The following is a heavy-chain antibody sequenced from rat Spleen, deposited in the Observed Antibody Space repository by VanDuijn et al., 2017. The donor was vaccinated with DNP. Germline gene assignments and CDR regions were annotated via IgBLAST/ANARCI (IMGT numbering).Heavy chain of an antibody. V-gene: IGHV5-31*01. Sequence: EVQLVESGGDLVQPGRSLKLSCVASGFTFNYYWMAWIRQVPGKGLEWVASITSSGDSTYYPDSVKVRFTISRDNAKNTLYLQMNSLRSEDTATYYCARGSTTVDYWYFDFWGPGTMVTVSS. D-gene: IGHD1-1*01. J-gene: IGHJ1*01. CDR2: ITSSGDST. CDR1: GFTFNYYW. CDR3: ARGSTTVDYWYFDF.